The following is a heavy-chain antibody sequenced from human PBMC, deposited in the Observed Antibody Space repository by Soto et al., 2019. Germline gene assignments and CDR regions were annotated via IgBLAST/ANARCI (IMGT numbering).Heavy chain of an antibody. D-gene: IGHD1-26*01. CDR2: VYHTGNT. Sequence: QLQLQESGSGLVKPSQTLSLTCAVSGGSISSGGSSWSWIRQPPGQGLEWIGYVYHTGNTHYNPSLKSRVTISVDRSMNQFSLKLNSVTAADTAVYYCARHSDYLDYWGQGALVTVSS. CDR3: ARHSDYLDY. J-gene: IGHJ4*02. CDR1: GGSISSGGSS. V-gene: IGHV4-30-2*01.